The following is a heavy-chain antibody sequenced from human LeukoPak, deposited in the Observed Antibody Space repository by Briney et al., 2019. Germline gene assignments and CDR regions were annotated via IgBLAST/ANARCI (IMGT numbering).Heavy chain of an antibody. CDR3: ARVGVAAAGYSYYYYYMDV. V-gene: IGHV4-34*01. D-gene: IGHD6-13*01. Sequence: SETLSLTCAVYGGSFSGYYWSWIRQPPGKGLEWIGSIYYSGSTYYNPSLKSRVTISVDTSKNQFSLKLSSVTAADTAVYYCARVGVAAAGYSYYYYYMDVWGKGTTITVSS. CDR2: IYYSGST. CDR1: GGSFSGYY. J-gene: IGHJ6*03.